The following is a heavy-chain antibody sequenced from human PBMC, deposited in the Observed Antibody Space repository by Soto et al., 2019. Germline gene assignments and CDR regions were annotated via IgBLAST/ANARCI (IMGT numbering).Heavy chain of an antibody. CDR3: ARDFNFICVDFADMRWNFEP. J-gene: IGHJ5*02. D-gene: IGHD1-1*01. CDR2: VYTTGST. Sequence: PPETLPLTCTVTGGSINTYYWSWIRQSAGKGLEWIGRVYTTGSTNYNPSLKSRVTISVDTSRNQFSLSLRSVTAADTAVYYCARDFNFICVDFADMRWNFEPWGHGPLVTVVS. V-gene: IGHV4-4*07. CDR1: GGSINTYY.